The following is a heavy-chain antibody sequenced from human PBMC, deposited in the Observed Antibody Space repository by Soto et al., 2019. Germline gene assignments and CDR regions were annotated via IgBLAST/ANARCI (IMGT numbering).Heavy chain of an antibody. CDR3: ARRDIDNWNPGHALAF. J-gene: IGHJ3*01. CDR1: GGSVSSGSFY. V-gene: IGHV4-39*01. D-gene: IGHD1-20*01. CDR2: IYYNGET. Sequence: QLQLKQSGPGLVKPWETLSLTCTVSGGSVSSGSFYWGWIRQPPGKVLEWIGGIYYNGETYYNPSLKSRVTISVDTSENQFSLKMSYVTAADTAVYYCARRDIDNWNPGHALAFWGQGTMVAVSS.